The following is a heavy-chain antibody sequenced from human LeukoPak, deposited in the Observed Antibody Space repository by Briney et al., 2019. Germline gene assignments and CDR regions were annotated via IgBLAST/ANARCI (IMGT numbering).Heavy chain of an antibody. Sequence: GGSLRLSCAASGFTFSSYSMNWVRQAPGKGLEWVSYISSSSSTIYYADSLKGRFTISRDNAKNSLYLQMNSLRAEDTAVYYCARESVEYSSPPAVDYWGQGTLVTVSS. CDR1: GFTFSSYS. CDR2: ISSSSSTI. J-gene: IGHJ4*02. D-gene: IGHD6-6*01. V-gene: IGHV3-48*01. CDR3: ARESVEYSSPPAVDY.